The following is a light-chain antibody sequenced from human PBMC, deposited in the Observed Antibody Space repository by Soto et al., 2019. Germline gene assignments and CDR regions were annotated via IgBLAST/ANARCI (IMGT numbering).Light chain of an antibody. CDR3: HLYGSAPRT. J-gene: IGKJ1*01. CDR2: DAS. V-gene: IGKV3-20*01. CDR1: QSVSSDS. Sequence: EIVLTQSPGTLSLSPGERAILSCRASQSVSSDSLAWYRQKPGQAPRLLVYDASSRATGIPDRFSGSGSGTDFTLTISRLDPEDFAVYDCHLYGSAPRTFGQGTKVEIK.